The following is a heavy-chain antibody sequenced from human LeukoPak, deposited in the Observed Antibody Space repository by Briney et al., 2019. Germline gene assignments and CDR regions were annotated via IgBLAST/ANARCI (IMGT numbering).Heavy chain of an antibody. CDR1: GYTFTGYY. Sequence: ASAKVSCKASGYTFTGYYMHWVRQAPGQGLEWMGWINPNSGGTNYAQKFQGRVTMTRDTSISTAYMELSRLRSDDTAVYYCARGLVSPRIVAAGTGFDYWGQGTLVTVSS. V-gene: IGHV1-2*02. J-gene: IGHJ4*02. D-gene: IGHD6-13*01. CDR3: ARGLVSPRIVAAGTGFDY. CDR2: INPNSGGT.